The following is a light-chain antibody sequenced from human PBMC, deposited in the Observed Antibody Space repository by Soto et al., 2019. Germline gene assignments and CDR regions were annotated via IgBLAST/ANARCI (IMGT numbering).Light chain of an antibody. V-gene: IGKV3-20*01. CDR3: QQYGGSPWT. J-gene: IGKJ1*01. CDR1: QSVNSNY. CDR2: AAS. Sequence: EIVLTQSPGTLSLSPGERATLSCRSSQSVNSNYLAWYQQKPCQAPRLLIYAASSRAAGFPDRFSGSGSETDFTLTISRLEPEDFAVYYCQQYGGSPWTFGQGTKVEIK.